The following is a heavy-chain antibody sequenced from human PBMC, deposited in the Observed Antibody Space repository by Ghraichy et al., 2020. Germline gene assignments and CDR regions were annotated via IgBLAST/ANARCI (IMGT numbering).Heavy chain of an antibody. CDR3: AKDSYYDFWSGYYSHYYYGMDV. D-gene: IGHD3-3*01. Sequence: GGSLRLSCAASGFTFSSYAMSWVRQAPGKGLEWVSAISGSGGSTYYADSVKSRFTISRDNSKNTLYLQMNSLRAEDTAVYYCAKDSYYDFWSGYYSHYYYGMDVWGQGTTVTVSS. CDR2: ISGSGGST. J-gene: IGHJ6*02. CDR1: GFTFSSYA. V-gene: IGHV3-23*01.